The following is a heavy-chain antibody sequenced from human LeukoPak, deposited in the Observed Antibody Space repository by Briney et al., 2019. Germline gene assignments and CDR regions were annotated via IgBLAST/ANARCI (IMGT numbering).Heavy chain of an antibody. Sequence: GGSLRLSCAASGFTFSSYWMSWVRQAPGKGLEWVANIKQDGSEKYYVDSMKGRFTISRDNAKNSLYLQMNSLRAEDTAVYYCAREPTLNDYGDYGADYWGQGTLVTVSS. D-gene: IGHD4-17*01. V-gene: IGHV3-7*01. CDR1: GFTFSSYW. CDR2: IKQDGSEK. J-gene: IGHJ4*02. CDR3: AREPTLNDYGDYGADY.